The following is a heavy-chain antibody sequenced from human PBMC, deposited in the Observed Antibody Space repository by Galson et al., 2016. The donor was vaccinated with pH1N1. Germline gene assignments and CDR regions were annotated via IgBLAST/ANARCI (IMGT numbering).Heavy chain of an antibody. CDR2: ISGSGFTT. Sequence: SLRLSCAASGLTFSSYAMCWVRQAPGKGLEWVSTISGSGFTTFFAASVKGRFTISRDNSKNTFHLQLNSLRAEDTAIYYCAKCGHYSSFDYWDQGALVTVSS. J-gene: IGHJ4*02. CDR1: GLTFSSYA. D-gene: IGHD4-11*01. V-gene: IGHV3-23*01. CDR3: AKCGHYSSFDY.